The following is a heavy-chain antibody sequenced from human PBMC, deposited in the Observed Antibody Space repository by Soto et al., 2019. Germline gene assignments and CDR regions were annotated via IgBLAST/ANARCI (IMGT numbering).Heavy chain of an antibody. CDR3: AKERITMVRGTSGMDV. V-gene: IGHV3-9*01. CDR1: GVTFDDYA. Sequence: SLGLSCAASGVTFDDYAMHWVRQAPGKGLEWVSGISWNSGSIGYADSVKGRFTISRDNAKNSLYLQMNSLRAEDTALYYCAKERITMVRGTSGMDVWGQGTTVTVSS. J-gene: IGHJ6*02. CDR2: ISWNSGSI. D-gene: IGHD3-10*01.